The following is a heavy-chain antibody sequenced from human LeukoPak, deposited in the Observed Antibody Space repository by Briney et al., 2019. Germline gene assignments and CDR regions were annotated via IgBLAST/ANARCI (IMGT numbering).Heavy chain of an antibody. CDR2: IKQDGSEK. V-gene: IGHV3-7*01. CDR3: ATSAARAIES. CDR1: GFTFSSYW. J-gene: IGHJ4*02. Sequence: GGSLRLSSAASGFTFSSYWMSWVRQAPGKGLECVANIKQDGSEKYYVDSVRGRFTLSRDNAKNSLYLQMNSLRVEDTAVYYCATSAARAIESWGQGTLVTVSS. D-gene: IGHD6-25*01.